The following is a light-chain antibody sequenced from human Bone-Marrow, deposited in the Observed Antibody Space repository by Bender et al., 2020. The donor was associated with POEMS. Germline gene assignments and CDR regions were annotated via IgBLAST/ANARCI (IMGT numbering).Light chain of an antibody. J-gene: IGLJ3*02. CDR1: SSNIGAHA. Sequence: QSVLTQPPSASGTPGQRVTISCSGGSSNIGAHAVNWYQHLPGTAPKLLIYSNTNRPSGVPDRFSGSKSGTSASLAITGLQAEDEADYYCAVWDDSLNGWVFGGGTKLTVL. CDR2: SNT. CDR3: AVWDDSLNGWV. V-gene: IGLV1-44*01.